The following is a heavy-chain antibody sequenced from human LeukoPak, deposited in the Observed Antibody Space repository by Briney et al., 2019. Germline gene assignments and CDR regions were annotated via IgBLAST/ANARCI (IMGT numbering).Heavy chain of an antibody. D-gene: IGHD3-22*01. CDR3: ARDPSPEDTRGYYDGLDI. CDR2: IKEDVSLK. J-gene: IGHJ3*02. V-gene: IGHV3-7*01. Sequence: EGSVRLSCEGSGFQFSKDWMTWVRQAPGKGLEWVANIKEDVSLKNYVDSVKGRFTISRDNTKNSLFLQMNSLRAEDTAVYYCARDPSPEDTRGYYDGLDIWGPGIRVTVSS. CDR1: GFQFSKDW.